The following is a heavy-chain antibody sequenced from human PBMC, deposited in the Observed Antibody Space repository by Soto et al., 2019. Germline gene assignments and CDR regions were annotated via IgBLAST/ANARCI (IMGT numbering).Heavy chain of an antibody. V-gene: IGHV4-59*08. J-gene: IGHJ6*03. D-gene: IGHD2-15*01. CDR2: IYYSGST. Sequence: SSETLSLTCTVSGGSISSYYWSWIRQPPGKGLEWIGYIYYSGSTNYNPSLRSRVTISVDTSKNQFSLKLSSVTAADTAVYYCARWARGDCSGGSCYSGRYYYYYYMDVWGKGTTVTVSS. CDR1: GGSISSYY. CDR3: ARWARGDCSGGSCYSGRYYYYYYMDV.